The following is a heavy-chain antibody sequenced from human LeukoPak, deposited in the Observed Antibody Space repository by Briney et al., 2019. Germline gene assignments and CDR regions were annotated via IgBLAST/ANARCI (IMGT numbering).Heavy chain of an antibody. CDR3: LCSGGSCYSPFVRNWFDP. J-gene: IGHJ5*02. V-gene: IGHV1-69*13. Sequence: GASVKVSCKASGGTFSSYAISWVRQAPGQGLEWMGGMAPIFGTANYAQKFQGRVTITADESTSTAYMELSSLRSEDTAVYYCLCSGGSCYSPFVRNWFDPWGQGTLVTVSS. CDR1: GGTFSSYA. CDR2: MAPIFGTA. D-gene: IGHD2-15*01.